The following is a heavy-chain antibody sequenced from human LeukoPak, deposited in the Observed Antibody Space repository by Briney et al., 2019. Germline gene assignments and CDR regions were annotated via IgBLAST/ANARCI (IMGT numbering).Heavy chain of an antibody. J-gene: IGHJ4*02. CDR3: ARSGGYSSPQNY. Sequence: SETLSLTCSVSGGSISSYYWSWIRQPPGKGLEWIGYIYSSGSTNYNSSLKSRVTISVDTSKNQFSLKLSSVTAADTAAYYCARSGGYSSPQNYWGQGTLVTVSS. D-gene: IGHD6-19*01. V-gene: IGHV4-59*01. CDR1: GGSISSYY. CDR2: IYSSGST.